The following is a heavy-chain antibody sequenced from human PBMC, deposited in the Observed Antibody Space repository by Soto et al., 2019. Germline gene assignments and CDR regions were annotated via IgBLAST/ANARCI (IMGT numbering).Heavy chain of an antibody. J-gene: IGHJ6*02. CDR1: GFTFSSYS. V-gene: IGHV3-21*01. Sequence: GGSLRLCCAASGFTFSSYSMNWVRQAPGKGLEWVSSISSSSSYIYYADSVKGRFTISRDNAKNSLYLQMNSLRAEDTAVYCCARAESIAARSVYYYYGMDVWGQGTTVTVSS. CDR3: ARAESIAARSVYYYYGMDV. CDR2: ISSSSSYI. D-gene: IGHD6-6*01.